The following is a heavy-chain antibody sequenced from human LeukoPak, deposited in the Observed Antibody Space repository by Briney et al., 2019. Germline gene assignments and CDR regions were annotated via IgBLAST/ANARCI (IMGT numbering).Heavy chain of an antibody. CDR2: IHGDGDNI. Sequence: GGSLRLSCAASGFPFSSYAMYWVRQAPGKGLVWVARIHGDGDNISYADSVKGRFTISRDNSKNTPYLQMNSLRAEDTAVYYCAKVAYDTRKTFDYWGQGTLVTVSS. V-gene: IGHV3-74*01. D-gene: IGHD3-22*01. CDR3: AKVAYDTRKTFDY. CDR1: GFPFSSYA. J-gene: IGHJ4*02.